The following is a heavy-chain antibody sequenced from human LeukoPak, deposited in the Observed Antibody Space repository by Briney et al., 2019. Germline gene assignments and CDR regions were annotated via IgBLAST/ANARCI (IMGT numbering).Heavy chain of an antibody. CDR3: ARDLGHIVVVIAHDY. D-gene: IGHD2-21*01. V-gene: IGHV1-2*02. Sequence: ASVNVSFTSSGYTFTVYYMHWVRQTPRQRRDWMGWINPNSGGTNYAQKFQGRVTMTRDTSISTAYMDLSRLRSDDTAVYYCARDLGHIVVVIAHDYWGQGTLVTVSS. CDR2: INPNSGGT. CDR1: GYTFTVYY. J-gene: IGHJ4*02.